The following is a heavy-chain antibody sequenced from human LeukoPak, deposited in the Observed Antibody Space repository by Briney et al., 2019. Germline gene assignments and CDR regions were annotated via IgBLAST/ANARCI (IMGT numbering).Heavy chain of an antibody. D-gene: IGHD3-22*01. CDR1: GGSISSGDYY. CDR3: ARALRINYYDSSGAPDDAFDI. Sequence: PSETLSLTCTVSGGSISSGDYYWSWIRQPPGKGLEWIGYIYYSGSTYYNPSLKSRVTISVDTSKNQFSLKLSSVTAADTAVYYCARALRINYYDSSGAPDDAFDIWGQGTMVTVSS. CDR2: IYYSGST. V-gene: IGHV4-30-4*01. J-gene: IGHJ3*02.